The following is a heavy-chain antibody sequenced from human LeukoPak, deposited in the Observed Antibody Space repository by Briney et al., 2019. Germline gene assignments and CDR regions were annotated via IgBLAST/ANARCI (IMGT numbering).Heavy chain of an antibody. J-gene: IGHJ4*02. CDR3: GRDLIGTAASWDC. CDR2: IKPDGDEK. V-gene: IGHV3-7*03. D-gene: IGHD6-25*01. Sequence: PGGSLRLSCAASGFTISSYWMTWVRQAPGKGLEWVANIKPDGDEKNYVDSVRGRFTISRDNSKNTLYLQMNSLRVEDTAVYYCGRDLIGTAASWDCWGQGTLVTVSS. CDR1: GFTISSYW.